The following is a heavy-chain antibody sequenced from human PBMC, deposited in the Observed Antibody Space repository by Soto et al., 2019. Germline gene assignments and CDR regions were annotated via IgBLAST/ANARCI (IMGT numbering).Heavy chain of an antibody. J-gene: IGHJ6*02. CDR2: INPSGGST. CDR3: ARGHIVVVTAIRLDYYYGMDV. Sequence: ASVKVSCKGSGYTFTSYYMHWVRQAPGQGLEWMGIINPSGGSTSYAQKFQGRVTMTRDTSTSTVYMELSSLRSEDTAVYYCARGHIVVVTAIRLDYYYGMDVWGPGTTVTVSS. CDR1: GYTFTSYY. D-gene: IGHD2-21*02. V-gene: IGHV1-46*01.